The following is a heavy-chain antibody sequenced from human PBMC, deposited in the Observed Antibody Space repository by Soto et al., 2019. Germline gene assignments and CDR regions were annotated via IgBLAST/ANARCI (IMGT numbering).Heavy chain of an antibody. V-gene: IGHV1-24*01. CDR1: GYTLTELS. CDR2: FDPEDGET. J-gene: IGHJ4*02. CDR3: AANNYDSGGYYPPFDY. D-gene: IGHD3-22*01. Sequence: ASVKVSCKVSGYTLTELSMHWVRQAPGKGLEWMGGFDPEDGETIYAQKFQGRVTMTEDTSADTAYMELSSLRSEDTAVYYCAANNYDSGGYYPPFDYWGQGTLVTVSS.